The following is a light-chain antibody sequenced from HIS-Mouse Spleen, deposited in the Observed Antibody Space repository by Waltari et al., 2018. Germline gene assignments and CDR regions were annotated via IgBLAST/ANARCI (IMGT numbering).Light chain of an antibody. J-gene: IGKJ5*01. V-gene: IGKV3-11*01. CDR1: QSVSSY. CDR3: QQRSNWPPRIT. CDR2: DAS. Sequence: EIVLTQSPAPLSLSPGERATLSCRASQSVSSYLAWYQQKPGQAPRLLIYDASNRATGIPARFSGSGSGTEFTLTISSLEPEDFAVYYCQQRSNWPPRITFGQGTRLEIK.